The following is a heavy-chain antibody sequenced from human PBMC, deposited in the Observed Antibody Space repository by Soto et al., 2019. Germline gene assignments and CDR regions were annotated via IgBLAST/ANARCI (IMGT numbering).Heavy chain of an antibody. D-gene: IGHD6-6*01. Sequence: VESLKISCKGSGYIFTSYWIGCFLQMPVKGLEWMGIIYPGDSDTRYSPSFQGQVTISADKSISTAYLQWSSLKASDTAMYYCARHEAARQGYYYGMDVWGQGTTVTVSS. CDR1: GYIFTSYW. CDR3: ARHEAARQGYYYGMDV. J-gene: IGHJ6*02. CDR2: IYPGDSDT. V-gene: IGHV5-51*01.